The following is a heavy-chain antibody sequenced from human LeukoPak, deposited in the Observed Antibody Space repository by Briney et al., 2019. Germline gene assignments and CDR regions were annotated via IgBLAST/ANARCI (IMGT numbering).Heavy chain of an antibody. CDR3: ARDPPYGSGSYADYYFDY. Sequence: PSETLSLTCTVSGGSISSYYWSWIRQPAGKGLEWIGRIYTSGSTNYNPSLKSRVTMSVDTSKNQFSLKLSSVTAADTAVYYCARDPPYGSGSYADYYFDYWGQGTLVTVSS. D-gene: IGHD3-10*01. CDR2: IYTSGST. CDR1: GGSISSYY. V-gene: IGHV4-4*07. J-gene: IGHJ4*02.